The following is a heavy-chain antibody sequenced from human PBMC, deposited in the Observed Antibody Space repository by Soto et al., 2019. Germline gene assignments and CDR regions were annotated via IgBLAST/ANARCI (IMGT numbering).Heavy chain of an antibody. J-gene: IGHJ3*02. Sequence: SETLSLTCTVSGGSISTYYWSWLRQPPGKGLEWFGFIHYTGSTNYNPSLKSRVTMSVDTSKNQFSLKLTSVTGADTAVYYCARGTAVLNPGAFEIWGQGTMVTVSS. V-gene: IGHV4-59*01. CDR2: IHYTGST. CDR3: ARGTAVLNPGAFEI. D-gene: IGHD2-21*02. CDR1: GGSISTYY.